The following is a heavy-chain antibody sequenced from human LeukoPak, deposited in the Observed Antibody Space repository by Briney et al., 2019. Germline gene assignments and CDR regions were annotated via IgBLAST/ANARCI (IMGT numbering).Heavy chain of an antibody. CDR1: GGSISSHTYY. D-gene: IGHD2-15*01. CDR3: ARAENGVVPFDY. V-gene: IGHV4-61*09. J-gene: IGHJ4*02. CDR2: IYTSGST. Sequence: SETLSLTCTVSGGSISSHTYYWSWIRQPAGKGLEWIGHIYTSGSTNYNPSLKSRVTISVDTSKNQFSLKLSSVTAADTAVYYCARAENGVVPFDYWGQGTLVTVSS.